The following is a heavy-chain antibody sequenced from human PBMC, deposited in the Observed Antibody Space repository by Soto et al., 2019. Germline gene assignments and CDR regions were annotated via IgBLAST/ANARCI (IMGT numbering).Heavy chain of an antibody. Sequence: GGSLRLSCAASGFSFSRYAMSWVRQAPGTGLEWVSAISGSGGTTDYADSVKGRFTISRDNSKNTLYLQMNSLRAEDTAVYYCAKEPYDSSGSNFDYWGQGTLVTVSS. CDR3: AKEPYDSSGSNFDY. J-gene: IGHJ4*02. CDR2: ISGSGGTT. CDR1: GFSFSRYA. D-gene: IGHD3-22*01. V-gene: IGHV3-23*01.